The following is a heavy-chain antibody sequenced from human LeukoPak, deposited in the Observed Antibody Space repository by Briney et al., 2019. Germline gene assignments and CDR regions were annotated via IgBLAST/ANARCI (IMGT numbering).Heavy chain of an antibody. J-gene: IGHJ4*02. CDR3: ARDYYDSKAEPRFDY. CDR2: IYYSGST. CDR1: GGSISSGGYY. Sequence: SETLSLTCTVSGGSISSGGYYWSWIRQHPGKGLEWIGYIYYSGSTYYNPSLKSRVTISVDTSKNQFSLKLSSVTAADTAVYYCARDYYDSKAEPRFDYWGQGTLVTVSS. D-gene: IGHD3-22*01. V-gene: IGHV4-31*03.